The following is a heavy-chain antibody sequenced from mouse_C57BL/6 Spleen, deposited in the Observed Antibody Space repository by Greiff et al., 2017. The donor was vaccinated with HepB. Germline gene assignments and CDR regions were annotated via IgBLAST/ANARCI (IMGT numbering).Heavy chain of an antibody. CDR2: INPNYGTT. V-gene: IGHV1-39*01. J-gene: IGHJ2*01. CDR1: GYSFTDYN. Sequence: EVKVVESGPELVKPGASVKISCKASGYSFTDYNMNWVKQSNGKSLEWIGVINPNYGTTSYNQKFKGKATLTVDQSSSTAYMQLNSLTSEDSAVYYCARSGIRAYYFDYWGQGTTLTVSS. D-gene: IGHD3-3*01. CDR3: ARSGIRAYYFDY.